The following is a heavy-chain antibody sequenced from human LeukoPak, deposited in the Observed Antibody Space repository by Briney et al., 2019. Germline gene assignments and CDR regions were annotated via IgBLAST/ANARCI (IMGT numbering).Heavy chain of an antibody. J-gene: IGHJ4*02. D-gene: IGHD2-15*01. CDR1: GFSFSYYA. CDR3: ARSTGDCSGGTCYSDFDC. V-gene: IGHV3-30*17. CDR2: ISINGTNK. Sequence: GGSLRLSCAASGFSFSYYAMHWVRQAPGKGLEWVAVISINGTNKYYADSVKGRFTISRDNSKNTLYLQMNSLRAEDTAVYYCARSTGDCSGGTCYSDFDCWGQGTLVTVSS.